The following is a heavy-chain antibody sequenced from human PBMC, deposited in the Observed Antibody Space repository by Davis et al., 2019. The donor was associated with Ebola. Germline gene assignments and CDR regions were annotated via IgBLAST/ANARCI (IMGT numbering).Heavy chain of an antibody. D-gene: IGHD2-2*02. V-gene: IGHV4-59*01. CDR2: IYYSGST. Sequence: PSETLSLTCTVSGGSISSYYWSWIRQPPGKGLEWIGYIYYSGSTNYNPSLKSRVTISVDTSKNQFSLKLSSVTAADTAVYYCARGRIVVVPAAISGTGYYFDYWGQGTLVTVSS. CDR1: GGSISSYY. J-gene: IGHJ4*02. CDR3: ARGRIVVVPAAISGTGYYFDY.